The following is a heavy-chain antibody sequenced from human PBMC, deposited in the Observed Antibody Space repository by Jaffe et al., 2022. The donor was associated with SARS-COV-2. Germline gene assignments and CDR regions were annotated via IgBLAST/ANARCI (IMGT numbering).Heavy chain of an antibody. J-gene: IGHJ5*02. CDR3: ATAYYYDSSGYSNWFDP. D-gene: IGHD3-22*01. CDR2: ISSSGTTI. Sequence: EVQLVESGGGLVQPGGSLRLSCAASGFTFSNYEMNWVRKAPGKGLEWVSYISSSGTTIYYADSVKGRFTISRDNAKNSLYLQMNSLRAEDTAVYYCATAYYYDSSGYSNWFDPWGQGTLVTVPS. CDR1: GFTFSNYE. V-gene: IGHV3-48*03.